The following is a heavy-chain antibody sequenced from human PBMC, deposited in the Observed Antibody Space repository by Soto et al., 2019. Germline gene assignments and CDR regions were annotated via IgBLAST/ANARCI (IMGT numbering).Heavy chain of an antibody. D-gene: IGHD3-10*01. V-gene: IGHV4-39*01. CDR2: IYYSGST. Sequence: SETLSLTCTVSGGSISSSSYYWGWIRQPPGKGLEWIGSIYYSGSTYYNPSLKSRVTISVDTSKNQFSLKLSSVTAADTAVYYCARLSLLLWFGELHPHWFDPWGQGTLVTVSS. CDR3: ARLSLLLWFGELHPHWFDP. J-gene: IGHJ5*02. CDR1: GGSISSSSYY.